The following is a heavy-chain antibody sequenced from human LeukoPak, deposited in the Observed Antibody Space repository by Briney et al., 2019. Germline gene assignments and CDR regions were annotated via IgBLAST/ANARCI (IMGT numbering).Heavy chain of an antibody. CDR2: IYGGGST. CDR1: GFTVSSNF. CDR3: ATWPGARYGEDY. Sequence: GGSLRLSCAASGFTVSSNFMAWVRQAPGKGLEWVSVIYGGGSTYYADSVKGRFTISRDNSQNTLYLQMNGLRAEDTAVYYCATWPGARYGEDYWGQGTLVTVSS. D-gene: IGHD3-10*01. J-gene: IGHJ4*02. V-gene: IGHV3-53*01.